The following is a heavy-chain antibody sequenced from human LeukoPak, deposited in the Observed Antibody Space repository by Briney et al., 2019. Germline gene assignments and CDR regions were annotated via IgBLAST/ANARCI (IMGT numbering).Heavy chain of an antibody. CDR1: GGSFSGYY. CDR3: ARGVWGLYGHPPPPHSVATDYYFDY. V-gene: IGHV4-34*01. CDR2: INHSGST. Sequence: PSETLSLTCAVYGGSFSGYYWSWIRQPPGKGLEWIGEINHSGSTNYNPSLKSRVTISVDTSKHQFSLKLSSVTAADTAVYYCARGVWGLYGHPPPPHSVATDYYFDYWGQGTLVTVSS. J-gene: IGHJ4*02. D-gene: IGHD3-16*01.